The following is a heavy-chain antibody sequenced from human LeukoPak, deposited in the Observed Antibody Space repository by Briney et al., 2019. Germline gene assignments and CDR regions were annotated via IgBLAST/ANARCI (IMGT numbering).Heavy chain of an antibody. J-gene: IGHJ3*02. CDR1: GYSFTSYW. CDR2: IYPGDSDT. D-gene: IGHD3-10*01. CDR3: ARLAYGSGSYYGAFDI. Sequence: GESLKISCKGSGYSFTSYWIGSVRQMPGKGLEWMGIIYPGDSDTRYSPSFQGQVTISADKSISTAYLQWSSLKASDTAMYYCARLAYGSGSYYGAFDIWGQGTMVTVSS. V-gene: IGHV5-51*01.